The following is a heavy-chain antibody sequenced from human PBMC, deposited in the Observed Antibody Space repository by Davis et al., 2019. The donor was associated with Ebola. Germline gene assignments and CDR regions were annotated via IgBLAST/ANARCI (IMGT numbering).Heavy chain of an antibody. CDR3: ARRYSWDGMDV. D-gene: IGHD5-18*01. Sequence: GESLKISCAASGFTFSSYGMHWVRQAPGKGLEWVAVIWCDGSNKYYADSVKGRFTISRDNSKNTLYLQMNSLRAEDTAVYYCARRYSWDGMDVWGKGTTVTVSS. J-gene: IGHJ6*04. V-gene: IGHV3-33*08. CDR2: IWCDGSNK. CDR1: GFTFSSYG.